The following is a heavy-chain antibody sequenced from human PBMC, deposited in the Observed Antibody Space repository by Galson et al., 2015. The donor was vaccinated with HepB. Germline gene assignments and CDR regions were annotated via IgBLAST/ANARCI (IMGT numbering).Heavy chain of an antibody. CDR2: MNPNSANT. D-gene: IGHD3-3*01. J-gene: IGHJ6*03. V-gene: IGHV1-8*01. CDR3: ARGLSAYDFWSGYYLTYYYYYMDV. CDR1: GYTFTSYD. Sequence: SVKVSCKASGYTFTSYDINWVRQATGQGLEWMGWMNPNSANTGYAQKFQGRVTMTRNTSISTAYMELSSLRSEDTAVYYCARGLSAYDFWSGYYLTYYYYYMDVWGKGTTVTVSS.